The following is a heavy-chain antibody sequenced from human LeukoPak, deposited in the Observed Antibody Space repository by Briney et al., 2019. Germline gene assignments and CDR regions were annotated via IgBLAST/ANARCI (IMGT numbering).Heavy chain of an antibody. V-gene: IGHV4-34*01. D-gene: IGHD2-2*02. CDR1: GGSFSGYY. J-gene: IGHJ4*02. CDR3: ARGGIVVVPAARPFDY. CDR2: INHSGST. Sequence: PSETLSLTCAVYGGSFSGYYWSWIRQPPGKGLEWIGEINHSGSTNYNPSLKSRVTISVDTSKNQFSLQLSSVTAADTAVYYCARGGIVVVPAARPFDYWGQGTLVTVSS.